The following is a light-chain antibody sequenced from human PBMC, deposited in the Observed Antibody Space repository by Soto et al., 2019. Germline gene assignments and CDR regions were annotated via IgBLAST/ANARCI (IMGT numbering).Light chain of an antibody. CDR2: TDN. CDR3: AAWDDSLNGWV. V-gene: IGLV1-44*01. Sequence: QPVLTQPPSASGTPGQRVTISCSGSSSNIGDNTVNWYQQLPGTAPKLLIYTDNQRPSGVPDRFSGSKSRTSASLAISGLQSEDEADYYCAAWDDSLNGWVFGGGTKLTVL. CDR1: SSNIGDNT. J-gene: IGLJ3*02.